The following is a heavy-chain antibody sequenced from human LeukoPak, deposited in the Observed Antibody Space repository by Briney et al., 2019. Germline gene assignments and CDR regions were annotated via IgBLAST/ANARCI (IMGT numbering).Heavy chain of an antibody. CDR1: GYTFTGYN. CDR2: INPNSGGT. Sequence: ASVKVSCRASGYTFTGYNMHWVRQAPGQGLEWMGWINPNSGGTNYAQKFQGSVTMTRDTSISTAYMELSRLRSDDTAVYYCARDWESLVGATTGSVDYWGQGTLVTVSS. V-gene: IGHV1-2*02. CDR3: ARDWESLVGATTGSVDY. J-gene: IGHJ4*02. D-gene: IGHD1-26*01.